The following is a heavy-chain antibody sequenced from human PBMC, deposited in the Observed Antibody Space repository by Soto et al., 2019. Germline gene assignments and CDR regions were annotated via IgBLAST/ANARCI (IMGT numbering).Heavy chain of an antibody. CDR3: ARDLAAAGTNMGAFDI. D-gene: IGHD6-13*01. J-gene: IGHJ3*02. V-gene: IGHV1-2*04. Sequence: ASVKVSCKASGYTFTGYYMHWVRQAPGQGLEWMGWINPNSGGTNYAQKFQGWVTMTRDTSISTAYMELSRLRSDDTAVYYCARDLAAAGTNMGAFDIWGQGTMVTVSS. CDR1: GYTFTGYY. CDR2: INPNSGGT.